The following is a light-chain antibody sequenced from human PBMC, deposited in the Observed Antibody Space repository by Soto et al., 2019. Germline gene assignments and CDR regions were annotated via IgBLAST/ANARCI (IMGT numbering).Light chain of an antibody. CDR3: QEYNNWLWT. Sequence: ELVMTHSPAPLSVSVGERATFSFRASQSVSTKLACYQQKPSQVPRHLIYDASTRATAIPARLSGSGSGVAFTVTISTLHSAGFAVYYEQEYNNWLWTFGQGTKVDVK. CDR1: QSVSTK. J-gene: IGKJ1*01. V-gene: IGKV3-15*01. CDR2: DAS.